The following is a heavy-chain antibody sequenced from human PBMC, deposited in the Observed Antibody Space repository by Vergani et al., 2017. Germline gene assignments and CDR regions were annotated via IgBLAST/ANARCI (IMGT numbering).Heavy chain of an antibody. Sequence: QLNLQESGPGLVKPSETLSLTCTVSGRSITSSSYYWGWIRQPPGKGLEWIGNIYHSGGAYYNPSLKGRVTISVDTSKNQFSLEVTSVTAADTAIYFCARTESFILRYFHWALWGQGALVTVSS. D-gene: IGHD3-9*01. CDR2: IYHSGGA. J-gene: IGHJ4*02. CDR3: ARTESFILRYFHWAL. V-gene: IGHV4-39*01. CDR1: GRSITSSSYY.